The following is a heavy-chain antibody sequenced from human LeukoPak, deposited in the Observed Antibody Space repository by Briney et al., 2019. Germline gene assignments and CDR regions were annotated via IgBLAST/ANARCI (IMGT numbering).Heavy chain of an antibody. CDR2: IYYSGST. J-gene: IGHJ4*02. V-gene: IGHV4-59*01. D-gene: IGHD3-16*01. CDR1: GGSISSYY. Sequence: PSETLSLTCTVSGGSISSYYWSWIRQPPGKGLEWIGYIYYSGSTNYNPSLKSRVTISVDTSKNQFSLKLSSVTAADTAVYYCARGDGGRIPLDYWGQGTLVTVSS. CDR3: ARGDGGRIPLDY.